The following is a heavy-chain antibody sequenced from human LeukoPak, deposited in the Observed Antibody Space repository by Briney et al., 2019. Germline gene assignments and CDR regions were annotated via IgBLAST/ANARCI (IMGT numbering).Heavy chain of an antibody. CDR3: GRVPSIAAALIDY. CDR2: IYFSWTT. Sequence: IGFIYFSWTTNYHPSLKSRVTTSVDTSKNQFSLKLSSVTAADTAVYYCGRVPSIAAALIDYWGQGTLVTVSS. V-gene: IGHV4-59*01. D-gene: IGHD6-13*01. J-gene: IGHJ4*02.